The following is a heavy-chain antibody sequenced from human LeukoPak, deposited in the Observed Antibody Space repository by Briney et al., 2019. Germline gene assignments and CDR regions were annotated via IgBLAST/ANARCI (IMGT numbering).Heavy chain of an antibody. Sequence: SETLSLTCTVSGGSISSYYWSWIRQPAGKGLEWIGRICTSGSTYYNPSLKSRVTMSVDTSKNQFSLKLSSVTAADTAVYYCARRSVYGDSLDYWGQGTLVTVSS. CDR2: ICTSGST. J-gene: IGHJ4*02. CDR3: ARRSVYGDSLDY. CDR1: GGSISSYY. D-gene: IGHD4-17*01. V-gene: IGHV4-4*07.